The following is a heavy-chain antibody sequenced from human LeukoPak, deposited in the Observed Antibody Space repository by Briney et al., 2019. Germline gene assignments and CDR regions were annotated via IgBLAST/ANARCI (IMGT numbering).Heavy chain of an antibody. CDR3: ARLRVTVTTIMYYYYYGMHF. CDR1: GFTGSSKY. Sequence: GGSLRFSCSGSGFTGSSKYRSWVRQAPGKGLEWVSVIYSGGGTYYADSVKGRFTISRDNSKNTLYLQMNSLRAEDTAVYYCARLRVTVTTIMYYYYYGMHFWGQGTTVTVSS. D-gene: IGHD4-11*01. CDR2: IYSGGGT. V-gene: IGHV3-66*01. J-gene: IGHJ6*02.